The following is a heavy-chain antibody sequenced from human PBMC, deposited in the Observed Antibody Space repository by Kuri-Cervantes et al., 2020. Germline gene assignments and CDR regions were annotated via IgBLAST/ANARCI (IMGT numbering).Heavy chain of an antibody. J-gene: IGHJ4*02. D-gene: IGHD1-26*01. CDR3: AREKVGGANFDY. V-gene: IGHV1-69*06. Sequence: SVKVSCKASGGTFSSYAISWVRQAPGQGLEWMGGIIPIFGTPNYAQKFQGRVTVTADKSTSTAYMELSSLISGDTAIYYCAREKVGGANFDYWGQGTLVTVSS. CDR2: IIPIFGTP. CDR1: GGTFSSYA.